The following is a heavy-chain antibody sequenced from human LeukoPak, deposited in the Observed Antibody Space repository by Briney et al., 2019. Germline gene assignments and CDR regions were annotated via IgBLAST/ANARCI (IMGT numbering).Heavy chain of an antibody. CDR1: GFTFSSYW. J-gene: IGHJ6*03. CDR3: ARAIVGANYYYYYMDV. CDR2: INSDGSST. V-gene: IGHV3-74*01. Sequence: QSGGSLRLSCAGSGFTFSSYWMHRVRQAPGKGPVWVSRINSDGSSTSYADSVKGRFTISRDNAKNTLYLQMNSLRAEDTAVYYCARAIVGANYYYYYMDVWGQGTTVTVSS. D-gene: IGHD1-26*01.